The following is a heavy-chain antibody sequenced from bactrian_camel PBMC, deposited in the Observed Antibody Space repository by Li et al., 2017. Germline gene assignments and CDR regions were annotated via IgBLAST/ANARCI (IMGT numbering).Heavy chain of an antibody. D-gene: IGHD5*01. V-gene: IGHV3S1*01. J-gene: IGHJ4*01. CDR1: GYTYNRNC. Sequence: HVQLVESGGGSAQAGGSLTLSCAASGYTYNRNCMAWFRQAPGKEREGVARIATGSCNTYYADSVKGRFAISADNAENTVYLQMNSLKPGDTAMYYCAAEKESILWVGCEYPDQINYWGQ. CDR3: AAEKESILWVGCEYPDQINY. CDR2: IATGSCNT.